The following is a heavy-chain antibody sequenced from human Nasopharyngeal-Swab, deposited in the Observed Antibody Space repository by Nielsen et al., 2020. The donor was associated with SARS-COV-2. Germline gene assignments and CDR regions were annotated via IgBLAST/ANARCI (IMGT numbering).Heavy chain of an antibody. J-gene: IGHJ4*02. CDR1: GFTFSTYA. D-gene: IGHD3-22*01. CDR2: TSGSGGST. Sequence: GGSLRLSCAASGFTFSTYAMSWVRQAPGKGLEGVSTTSGSGGSTHYVDSVKGRFTISRDNSKNTLYLQMNSLRAEDTAVYYCAKTFHYYDSMLELYYFDYWGQGTLVTVSS. CDR3: AKTFHYYDSMLELYYFDY. V-gene: IGHV3-23*01.